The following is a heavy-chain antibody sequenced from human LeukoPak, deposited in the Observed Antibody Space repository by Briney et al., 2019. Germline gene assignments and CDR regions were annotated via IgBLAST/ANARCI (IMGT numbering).Heavy chain of an antibody. D-gene: IGHD2-15*01. J-gene: IGHJ4*02. CDR2: IYYSGST. V-gene: IGHV4-39*07. CDR1: GGSISSSSYY. Sequence: SETLSLTCTVSGGSISSSSYYWGWIRQPPGKGLEWIGSIYYSGSTYYNPSLKSRVTISVDTSKNQFSLKLSSVTAADTAVYYCARYCSGRSCYSFDYWGQGSLVTVSS. CDR3: ARYCSGRSCYSFDY.